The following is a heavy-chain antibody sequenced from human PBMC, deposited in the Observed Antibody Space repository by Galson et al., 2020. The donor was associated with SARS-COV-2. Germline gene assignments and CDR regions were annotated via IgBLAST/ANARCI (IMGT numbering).Heavy chain of an antibody. D-gene: IGHD3-10*01. V-gene: IGHV3-53*01. CDR3: ARDPLGGGPDGMGV. J-gene: IGHJ6*02. CDR1: GFAVGRTS. Sequence: GESLKISCAASGFAVGRTSIIWVRQAPGKGLEWVSIIYSGDSTNYADSVKGRFTVSRDYFKNTVYLQMNSLRADDTAVYFCARDPLGGGPDGMGVWGQGTSVTVSS. CDR2: IYSGDST.